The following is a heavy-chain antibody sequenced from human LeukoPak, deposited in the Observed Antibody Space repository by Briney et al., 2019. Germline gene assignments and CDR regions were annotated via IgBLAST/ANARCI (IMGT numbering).Heavy chain of an antibody. CDR1: GFTFSNYA. J-gene: IGHJ3*02. CDR2: ISSSSSYI. CDR3: ARETLSYDSSAFDI. Sequence: PGGSLRLSCAASGFTFSNYAMSWVRQAPGKGLEWVSSISSSSSYIYYADSVKGRFTISRDNAKNSLYLQMNSLRAEDTAVYYCARETLSYDSSAFDIWGQGTMVTVSS. D-gene: IGHD3-22*01. V-gene: IGHV3-21*01.